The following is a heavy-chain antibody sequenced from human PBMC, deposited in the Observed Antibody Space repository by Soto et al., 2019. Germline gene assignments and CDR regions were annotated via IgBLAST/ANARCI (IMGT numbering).Heavy chain of an antibody. CDR3: ERERADGARLDP. V-gene: IGHV4-28*03. Sequence: PSETLSLTCAVSGYSISSSNWWGWIRQPPGKGLEWIGNIYYSGSAYYNPSLKSRVTMSVDTSKNQFSLKLTSVTAVDTAVYYCERERADGARLDPCGQGNLVTVSS. CDR2: IYYSGSA. CDR1: GYSISSSNW. J-gene: IGHJ5*02.